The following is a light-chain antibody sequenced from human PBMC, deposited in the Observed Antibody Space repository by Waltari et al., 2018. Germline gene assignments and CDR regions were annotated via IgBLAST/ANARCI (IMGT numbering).Light chain of an antibody. J-gene: IGKJ2*01. CDR1: QSISSW. CDR3: QQYNSYSPYT. Sequence: DIQMTQSPYTLSACVGDRVTITCRASQSISSWLAWYQQKPGKAPKLLIYKASSLESGVPSRFSGSGSGTEFTLTISSLQPDDFATYYCQQYNSYSPYTFGQGTKLEIK. CDR2: KAS. V-gene: IGKV1-5*03.